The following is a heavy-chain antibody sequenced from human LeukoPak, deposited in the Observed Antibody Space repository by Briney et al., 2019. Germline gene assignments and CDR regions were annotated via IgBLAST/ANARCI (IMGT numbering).Heavy chain of an antibody. Sequence: GESLKISCKGSGYSFASYWIGWVCQMPGKGLEWMGIIYPGDSDTRYSPSFQGQVTISADKSISTAYLQWSSLKASDTAMYYCAGTVYYDSSVGWFDPWGQGTLVTVSS. CDR3: AGTVYYDSSVGWFDP. CDR1: GYSFASYW. CDR2: IYPGDSDT. V-gene: IGHV5-51*01. D-gene: IGHD3-22*01. J-gene: IGHJ5*02.